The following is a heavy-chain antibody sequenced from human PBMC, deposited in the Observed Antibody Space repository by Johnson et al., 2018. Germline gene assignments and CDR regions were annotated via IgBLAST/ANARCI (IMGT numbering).Heavy chain of an antibody. Sequence: QLLESGPEVRKPGTSVKVSCKTSGFTFTRSAVQWVRQARGQRLEWIGWIVAGTGNTNYAQKFQERVTIIRDVSTSTAYMELSSLRSEDTAVYYCAADPLFHYEFQHWGQGTLVTVSS. J-gene: IGHJ1*01. CDR3: AADPLFHYEFQH. V-gene: IGHV1-58*01. CDR2: IVAGTGNT. D-gene: IGHD3-22*01. CDR1: GFTFTRSA.